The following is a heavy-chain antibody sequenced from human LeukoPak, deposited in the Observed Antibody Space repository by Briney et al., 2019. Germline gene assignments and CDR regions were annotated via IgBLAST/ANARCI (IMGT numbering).Heavy chain of an antibody. D-gene: IGHD3-3*01. V-gene: IGHV3-30-3*01. CDR1: GFTFSSYA. Sequence: GGSLRLSCAASGFTFSSYAMHWVRQAPGKGLEWVAVISSDGSNKYYTGSVQGQFTISRDNSKNTLYLQMNSLGGEDTAVYYCAFPPGGVAAHFDYWGQGTLVTVSS. CDR2: ISSDGSNK. J-gene: IGHJ4*02. CDR3: AFPPGGVAAHFDY.